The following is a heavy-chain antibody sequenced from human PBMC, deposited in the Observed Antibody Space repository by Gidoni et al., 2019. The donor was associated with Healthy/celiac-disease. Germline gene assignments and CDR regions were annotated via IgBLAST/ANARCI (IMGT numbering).Heavy chain of an antibody. CDR2: T. Sequence: TNYNPSLKSRVTISVDTSKNQFSLKLSSVTAADTAVYYCARDRPEATVTDTYYYYGMDVWGQGTTVTVSS. V-gene: IGHV4-61*02. CDR3: ARDRPEATVTDTYYYYGMDV. D-gene: IGHD4-17*01. J-gene: IGHJ6*02.